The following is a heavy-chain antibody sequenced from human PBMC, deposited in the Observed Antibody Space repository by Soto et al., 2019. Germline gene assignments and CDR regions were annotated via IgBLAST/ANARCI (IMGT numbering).Heavy chain of an antibody. CDR1: GYSFTSYW. J-gene: IGHJ4*02. CDR3: ARQSSRYYGSGSNDY. CDR2: IYPGDSDT. Sequence: GESLKISCKASGYSFTSYWIGWVRQMPGKGLEWMGIIYPGDSDTRYSPSFQGQVTISADKSISTAYLQWSSLKASDTAMYYCARQSSRYYGSGSNDYWGQGTLVTAPQ. V-gene: IGHV5-51*01. D-gene: IGHD3-10*01.